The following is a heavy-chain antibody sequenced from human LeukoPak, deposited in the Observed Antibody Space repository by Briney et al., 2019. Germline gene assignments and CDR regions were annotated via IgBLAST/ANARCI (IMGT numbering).Heavy chain of an antibody. D-gene: IGHD3-10*01. CDR3: ARDSPGGSGTYYNDSPDY. V-gene: IGHV1-18*01. J-gene: IGHJ4*02. Sequence: ASVKVSCKASGYTFSSYGISWVRQAPGQGLEWMGWISAYNGNTNYRQQLQGGVTMTTDTSTSTAYMDLRSLRSDDTAIYYCARDSPGGSGTYYNDSPDYWGQGTLVTVSS. CDR1: GYTFSSYG. CDR2: ISAYNGNT.